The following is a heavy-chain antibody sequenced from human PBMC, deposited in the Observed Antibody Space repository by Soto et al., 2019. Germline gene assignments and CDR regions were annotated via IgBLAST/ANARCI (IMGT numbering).Heavy chain of an antibody. CDR1: GYTFTDYD. V-gene: IGHV1-8*01. CDR3: EVTTGY. J-gene: IGHJ4*02. D-gene: IGHD2-21*02. CDR2: MSPESGNT. Sequence: GSVKVSCKAPGYTFTDYDINWVRQASGQGLEYMGWMSPESGNTGYAPQFQGRVTMTRNTSISTAYMELSSLRSEDTAVYYCEVTTGYWGQGTKVTVSS.